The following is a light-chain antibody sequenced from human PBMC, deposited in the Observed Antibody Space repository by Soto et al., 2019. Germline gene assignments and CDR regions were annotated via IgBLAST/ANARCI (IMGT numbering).Light chain of an antibody. V-gene: IGKV1-39*01. CDR3: QQSNSITWT. CDR2: AAS. Sequence: DIQMTKSPSTLSASVGDRVTITCRASQSISSWLAWYQQKPGKAPKVLIYAASSLQSGVPSRFSGSGSETDFTLTISSLQPEDFATYSCQQSNSITWTFGQGTKVDIK. CDR1: QSISSW. J-gene: IGKJ1*01.